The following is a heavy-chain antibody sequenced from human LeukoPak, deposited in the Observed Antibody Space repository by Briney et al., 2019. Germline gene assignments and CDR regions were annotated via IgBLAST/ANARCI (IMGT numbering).Heavy chain of an antibody. CDR3: AREIYSGYDCFDY. Sequence: GGSLRLSCAASGFTFSSYEMNWVRQAPGKGLEWVSYISSSGSTIYYADSVKGRFTISRDNAKNSLYLQMNSLRAEDTAVYYCAREIYSGYDCFDYWGQGTLVTVSS. CDR1: GFTFSSYE. J-gene: IGHJ4*02. CDR2: ISSSGSTI. D-gene: IGHD5-12*01. V-gene: IGHV3-48*03.